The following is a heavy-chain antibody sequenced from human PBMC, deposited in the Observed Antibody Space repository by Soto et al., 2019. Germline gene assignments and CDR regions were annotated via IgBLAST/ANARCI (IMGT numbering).Heavy chain of an antibody. D-gene: IGHD1-7*01. CDR2: ISGSGEST. V-gene: IGHV3-23*01. CDR1: GFTFSSCA. CDR3: AKDRWNYDYFDF. J-gene: IGHJ4*02. Sequence: PGGSLRLSCAASGFTFSSCAMNWVRQAPGKGLEWVSTISGSGESTYYADSVKGRFTISRDNSKSTLYLQMNSLGAEDTAVYYCAKDRWNYDYFDFWGQGTLVTVSS.